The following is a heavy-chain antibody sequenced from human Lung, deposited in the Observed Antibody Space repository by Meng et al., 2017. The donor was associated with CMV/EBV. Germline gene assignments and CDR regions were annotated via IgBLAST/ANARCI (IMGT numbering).Heavy chain of an antibody. J-gene: IGHJ6*02. Sequence: GGSXRLXCAASGFTFSSYGMHWVRQAPGKGLEWVAFIRYDGSNKYYADSVKGRFTISRDNSKNTLYLQMNSLRAEDTAVYYCAKDAGVRPGVPGWDGMDVWGQGXTVTVSS. D-gene: IGHD3-10*01. CDR2: IRYDGSNK. CDR1: GFTFSSYG. CDR3: AKDAGVRPGVPGWDGMDV. V-gene: IGHV3-30*02.